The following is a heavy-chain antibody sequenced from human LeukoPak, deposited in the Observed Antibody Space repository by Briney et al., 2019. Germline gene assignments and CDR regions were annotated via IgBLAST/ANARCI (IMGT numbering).Heavy chain of an antibody. CDR3: ARVPPIYCGGDCPPY. V-gene: IGHV4-39*07. D-gene: IGHD2-21*02. Sequence: ASETLSLTCTVSGGSISSSSYYWGWIRQPPGKGLEWIGSIYYSGSTYYNPSLKSRVTISVDTSKNQFSLKLSSVTAADTAVYYCARVPPIYCGGDCPPYWGQGTLVTVSS. CDR1: GGSISSSSYY. CDR2: IYYSGST. J-gene: IGHJ4*02.